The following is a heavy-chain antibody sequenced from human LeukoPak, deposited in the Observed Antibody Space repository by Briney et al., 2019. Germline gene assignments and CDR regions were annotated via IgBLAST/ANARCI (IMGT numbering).Heavy chain of an antibody. J-gene: IGHJ5*02. Sequence: SETLSLTCAVYGGSFSSYYWSWIRQSPGKGLEWIGEINHGGTTKYNPSLKSRVTISVDTPQNQFSLRLSSVTAADTAVYYCTRNNWFDPWGQGTLVTVSS. CDR1: GGSFSSYY. CDR3: TRNNWFDP. CDR2: INHGGTT. V-gene: IGHV4-34*01.